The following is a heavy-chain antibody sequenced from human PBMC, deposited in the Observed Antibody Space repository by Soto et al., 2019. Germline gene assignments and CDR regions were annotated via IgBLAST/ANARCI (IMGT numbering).Heavy chain of an antibody. Sequence: GGSLRLSCAASGFTFSSYWMHWVRQAPGKGLVCVSRINSDGSSTSYADSVKGRFTISRDNAKNTLYLQMNSLRAEDTAVYYCARGGDTMVRGANYYYYGMDVWGQGTTVTVSS. J-gene: IGHJ6*02. CDR2: INSDGSST. V-gene: IGHV3-74*01. D-gene: IGHD3-10*01. CDR1: GFTFSSYW. CDR3: ARGGDTMVRGANYYYYGMDV.